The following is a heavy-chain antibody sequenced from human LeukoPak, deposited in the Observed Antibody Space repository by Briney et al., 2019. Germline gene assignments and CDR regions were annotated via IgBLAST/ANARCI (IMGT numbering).Heavy chain of an antibody. V-gene: IGHV3-30*04. Sequence: GRSLRLSCAASGFTFSTYAMHWVRQAPGKGLEWVALISYDGSNKNYADSVKGRFTISRDNAKNSLYLQMNSLRAEDTAVYYCASLVASSSSGYLGYYYYMDVWGKGTTVTVSS. D-gene: IGHD3-22*01. CDR3: ASLVASSSSGYLGYYYYMDV. CDR1: GFTFSTYA. J-gene: IGHJ6*03. CDR2: ISYDGSNK.